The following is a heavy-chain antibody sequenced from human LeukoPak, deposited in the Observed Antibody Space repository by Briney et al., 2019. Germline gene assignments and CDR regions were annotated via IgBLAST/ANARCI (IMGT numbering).Heavy chain of an antibody. D-gene: IGHD6-19*01. V-gene: IGHV3-30-3*01. CDR3: AGGHEGYSSGWYLDAFDI. CDR1: GLNFSNYA. CDR2: VTYDGNRQ. Sequence: PGGSLRLSCVASGLNFSNYAMHWVRQAPGKGPEWVAVVTYDGNRQYYADSVKGRFTISRDNAKNSLYLQMNSLRAEDTAVYYCAGGHEGYSSGWYLDAFDIWGQGTMVTVSS. J-gene: IGHJ3*02.